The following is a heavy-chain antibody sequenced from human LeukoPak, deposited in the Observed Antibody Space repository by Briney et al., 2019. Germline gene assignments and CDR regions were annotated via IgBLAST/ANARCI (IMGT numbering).Heavy chain of an antibody. D-gene: IGHD3-16*02. CDR2: IDTAGDT. Sequence: PGGSLRLSCAASGFTFSDHDMHWVRQATGKGLEWVSGIDTAGDTYYPGSVKGRFTISREDAKNSLYLQMNNLRPGGTAVYYCARALEGNYPPLDSWGQGTLVNVSS. CDR3: ARALEGNYPPLDS. CDR1: GFTFSDHD. J-gene: IGHJ4*02. V-gene: IGHV3-13*01.